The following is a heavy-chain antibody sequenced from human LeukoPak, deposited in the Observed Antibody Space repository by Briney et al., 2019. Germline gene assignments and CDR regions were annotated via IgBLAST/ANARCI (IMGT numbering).Heavy chain of an antibody. D-gene: IGHD3-22*01. J-gene: IGHJ4*02. CDR3: ARGRTNYDSSGYYPTAAYYFDY. Sequence: PSETLSLTCAVYGGSFSGYYWSWIRQPPGKGLEWIGEINHSGSTNYNPSLKSRVTISVDTSKNQFSLKLSSVTAADTAVYYCARGRTNYDSSGYYPTAAYYFDYWGQGTLVTVSS. CDR1: GGSFSGYY. CDR2: INHSGST. V-gene: IGHV4-34*01.